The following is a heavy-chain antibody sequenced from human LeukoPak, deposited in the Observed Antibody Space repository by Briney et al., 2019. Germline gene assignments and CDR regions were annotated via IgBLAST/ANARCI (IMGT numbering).Heavy chain of an antibody. Sequence: PGGSLTLSCAASGFTFSNAWMTWVRQPPGKGLEWVGRLKSKTDGGTTDYAAPVKGRFTISRDDSKNTLYLQMNSLKTEDTALYYCTTGKYGDYYFDNWGQGTLVTVSS. CDR3: TTGKYGDYYFDN. V-gene: IGHV3-15*01. D-gene: IGHD4-17*01. CDR1: GFTFSNAW. CDR2: LKSKTDGGTT. J-gene: IGHJ4*02.